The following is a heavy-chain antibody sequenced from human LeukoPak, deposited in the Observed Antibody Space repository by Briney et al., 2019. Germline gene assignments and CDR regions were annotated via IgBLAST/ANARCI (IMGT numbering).Heavy chain of an antibody. CDR3: ARHPTALVSYGFDP. V-gene: IGHV4-59*08. Sequence: SVTLSLTCTVSGGSFSNYYWSWIRQPPGKGLEWIGYIYYSGSTNYNPSLKSRVTISVDTSKNQFSLDLSSVTAADTAVYYCARHPTALVSYGFDPWGQGTLVTVSS. CDR2: IYYSGST. D-gene: IGHD5-18*01. J-gene: IGHJ5*02. CDR1: GGSFSNYY.